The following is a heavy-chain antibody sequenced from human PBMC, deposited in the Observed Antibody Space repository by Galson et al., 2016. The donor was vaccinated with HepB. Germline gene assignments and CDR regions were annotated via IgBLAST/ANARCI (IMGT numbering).Heavy chain of an antibody. J-gene: IGHJ4*02. CDR2: TSYDGSDK. CDR3: ARGRDYGFWSGYLY. D-gene: IGHD3-3*01. Sequence: SLRLSCAASGFTLNYYVLNWVRQAPGKGLEWVAVTSYDGSDKYYADSVKGRFTISRDNSKNTLYLQMNSLRAEDTAVYYCARGRDYGFWSGYLYWGQGTPVTVSS. V-gene: IGHV3-30*04. CDR1: GFTLNYYV.